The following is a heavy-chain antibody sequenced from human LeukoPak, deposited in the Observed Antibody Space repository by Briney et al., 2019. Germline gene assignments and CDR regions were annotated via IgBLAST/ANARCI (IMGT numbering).Heavy chain of an antibody. CDR2: INPHSGGT. CDR3: VREGNELLSKNFDY. V-gene: IGHV1-2*02. D-gene: IGHD2-21*02. J-gene: IGHJ4*02. CDR1: GFSFTGYY. Sequence: ASVKVSCKASGFSFTGYYIHWVRQAPGQGLEWMGYINPHSGGTNSPQKFQGRVTMTTDTSISAAYMELSSLISDDTAMYYCVREGNELLSKNFDYWGQGTLVTVSS.